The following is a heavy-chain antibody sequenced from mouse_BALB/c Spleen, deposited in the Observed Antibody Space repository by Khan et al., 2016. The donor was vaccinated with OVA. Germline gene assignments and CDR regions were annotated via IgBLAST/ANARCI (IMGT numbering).Heavy chain of an antibody. CDR1: GYTITSYW. Sequence: QVQLQQSGAELAKPGASVKMSCKASGYTITSYWMHWVKQRPGQGLEWIGYINPSTGYTEYNQKFKDKATLTADKSSSTAYMQLSSLTSEDSAVYYCAGYYGSSDYWGQGTTLTVSS. D-gene: IGHD1-1*01. CDR3: AGYYGSSDY. CDR2: INPSTGYT. V-gene: IGHV1-7*01. J-gene: IGHJ2*01.